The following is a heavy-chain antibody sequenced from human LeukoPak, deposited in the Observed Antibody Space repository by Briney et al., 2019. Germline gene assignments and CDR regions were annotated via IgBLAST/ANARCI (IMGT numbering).Heavy chain of an antibody. CDR3: AKKTEVPAAYYYYYYYMDV. CDR1: GFTFDDYA. V-gene: IGHV3-23*01. CDR2: ISGSGGST. J-gene: IGHJ6*03. Sequence: PGGSLRLSCAASGFTFDDYAVSWVRQAPGKGLEWVSAISGSGGSTYYADSVKGRFNISRDNSKNTLYLQMNSLRAEDTAVYYCAKKTEVPAAYYYYYYYMDVWGKGTTVTVSS. D-gene: IGHD2-2*01.